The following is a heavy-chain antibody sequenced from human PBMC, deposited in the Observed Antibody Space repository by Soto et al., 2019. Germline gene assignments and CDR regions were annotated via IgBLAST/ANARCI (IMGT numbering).Heavy chain of an antibody. CDR1: GFTFSSYG. CDR3: AKDLVGVVPLEDV. D-gene: IGHD3-3*01. V-gene: IGHV3-30*18. Sequence: GGSLRLSCAASGFTFSSYGMHWVRQAPGKGLEWVAVISYDGSNKYYADSVKGRFTISRDNSKNTLYLQMNSLRAEDTAVYYCAKDLVGVVPLEDVWGQGTTVTVSS. CDR2: ISYDGSNK. J-gene: IGHJ6*02.